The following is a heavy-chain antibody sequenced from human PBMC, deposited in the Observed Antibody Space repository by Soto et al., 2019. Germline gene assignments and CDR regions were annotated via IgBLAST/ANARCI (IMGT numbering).Heavy chain of an antibody. CDR3: AREQGDKSSTSWTYYYYGMDV. V-gene: IGHV3-30-3*01. CDR2: ISYDGSNK. J-gene: IGHJ6*02. CDR1: GFTFSSYA. D-gene: IGHD2-2*01. Sequence: PGGSLRLSCAASGFTFSSYAMHWVRQAPGKGLEWVAVISYDGSNKYYADSVKGRFTISRDNSKNTLYLQMNSLRAEDTAVYYCAREQGDKSSTSWTYYYYGMDVWGQGTTVTVSS.